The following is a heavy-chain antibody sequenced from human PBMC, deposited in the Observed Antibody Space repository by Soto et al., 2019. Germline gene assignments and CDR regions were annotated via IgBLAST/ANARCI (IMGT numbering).Heavy chain of an antibody. CDR2: IWHDGTNE. D-gene: IGHD3-9*01. Sequence: QVHLVESGGGVVQPGRSLTLSCAASGFTFSDYGMHWVRQAPGKGLEWVALIWHDGTNEYYADSVKGRFTISRDNSKNTLSLQMNSLRAEDTAVYYCAGINYEIFTGYFSDYWGQGTLVTVSS. J-gene: IGHJ4*02. V-gene: IGHV3-33*01. CDR1: GFTFSDYG. CDR3: AGINYEIFTGYFSDY.